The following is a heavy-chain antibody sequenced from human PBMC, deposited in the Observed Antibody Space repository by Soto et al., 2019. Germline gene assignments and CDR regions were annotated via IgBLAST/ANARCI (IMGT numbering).Heavy chain of an antibody. CDR3: ARRHLAVAVSPWFDP. CDR2: IDSSGEK. V-gene: IGHV2-26*01. J-gene: IGHJ5*02. D-gene: IGHD6-19*01. CDR1: GLSITDSEMG. Sequence: QVTLKESGPVLVKPTETLTLRCTVSGLSITDSEMGVSWIRQPPGQSLEWLAHIDSSGEKSYRTFLKSRLAISKDTSKSQIVLIMTNMDPADTATYYCARRHLAVAVSPWFDPWGQGIPVTVSS.